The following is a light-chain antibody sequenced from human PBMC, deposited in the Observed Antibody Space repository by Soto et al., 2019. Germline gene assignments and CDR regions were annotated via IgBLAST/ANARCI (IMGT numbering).Light chain of an antibody. CDR3: HQFGSSSGT. V-gene: IGKV3-20*01. J-gene: IGKJ2*01. CDR1: QSVNKNY. Sequence: EIVLTQSPGTLSLSPGERATLSCRASQSVNKNYLAWYQQNPGQAPRLLSYGTSDRATGIADRFSGSGSRTDFTLPAARVEREDFAVYCCHQFGSSSGTFGKWTTLEIK. CDR2: GTS.